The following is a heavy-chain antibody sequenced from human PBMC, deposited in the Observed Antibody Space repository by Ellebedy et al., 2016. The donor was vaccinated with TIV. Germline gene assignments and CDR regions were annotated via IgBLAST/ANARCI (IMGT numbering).Heavy chain of an antibody. D-gene: IGHD2-8*02. V-gene: IGHV3-30-3*01. J-gene: IGHJ1*01. CDR2: ISSNGNDK. CDR3: TKDLGAGGGTVFRN. CDR1: GFTFSDSA. Sequence: GESLKISCAASGFTFSDSAMNWVRQVPGKGLQWVTVISSNGNDKYYPDSVKGRFTISRDNSKNTLYLQMNSLTVQDTAVYYCTKDLGAGGGTVFRNWGQGTLVTVSS.